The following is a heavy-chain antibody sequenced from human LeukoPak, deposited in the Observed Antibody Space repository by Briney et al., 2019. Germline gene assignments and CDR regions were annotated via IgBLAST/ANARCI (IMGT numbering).Heavy chain of an antibody. V-gene: IGHV3-43D*03. CDR2: ISWDGGST. D-gene: IGHD5-24*01. Sequence: GGSLRLSCAASGFTFDDYAMHWVRQAPGKGLEWVSLISWDGGSTYYADSVKGRFTISRDNSKNSLYLQMNSLRAEDTALYYCAKDTRRDGYKTVRDYWGQGTLVTVSS. CDR1: GFTFDDYA. CDR3: AKDTRRDGYKTVRDY. J-gene: IGHJ4*02.